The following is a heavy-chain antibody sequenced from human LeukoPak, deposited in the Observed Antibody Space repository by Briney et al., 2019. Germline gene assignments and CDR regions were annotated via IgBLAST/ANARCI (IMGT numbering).Heavy chain of an antibody. J-gene: IGHJ4*02. D-gene: IGHD3-22*01. CDR3: VRDVNYYDSSGKIDY. Sequence: ASETLSLTCTVSTGSITSGRYYWSWIRQPAGKGLEWIGRISSSGSTNYNPSLKSRVTTSLDTSKSQFSLRLSSVTAADTAAYYCVRDVNYYDSSGKIDYWGQGTLVAVSS. CDR1: TGSITSGRYY. CDR2: ISSSGST. V-gene: IGHV4-61*02.